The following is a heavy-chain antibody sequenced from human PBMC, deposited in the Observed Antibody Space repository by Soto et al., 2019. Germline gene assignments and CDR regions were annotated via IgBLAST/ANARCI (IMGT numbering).Heavy chain of an antibody. CDR2: ITISGNSI. Sequence: EVQLVESGGGLVKPGGSLRLSCAASGFTFTRYSMNWVRQAPGKGLEWVSSITISGNSIHYADSVKGRFTISRDNAKSSLYLQMNSLSVEDTAVYYCARDYYYDSSGYSPLDYWGQGTLVTVSS. CDR3: ARDYYYDSSGYSPLDY. CDR1: GFTFTRYS. D-gene: IGHD3-22*01. V-gene: IGHV3-21*01. J-gene: IGHJ4*02.